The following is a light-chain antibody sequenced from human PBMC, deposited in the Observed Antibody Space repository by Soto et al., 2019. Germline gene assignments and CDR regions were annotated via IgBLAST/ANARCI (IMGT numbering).Light chain of an antibody. CDR2: GTS. Sequence: EIVLTQTPGTLSLSPGDTGILSCKTSKTISRSYSAWLQQKPGQSPRLILFGTSSGAGGIPDSFSGNASATQFSLIITGVEPEDFATYYCQPYDASDHLWTFGQGTKV. V-gene: IGKV3-20*01. J-gene: IGKJ1*01. CDR1: KTISRSY. CDR3: QPYDASDHLWT.